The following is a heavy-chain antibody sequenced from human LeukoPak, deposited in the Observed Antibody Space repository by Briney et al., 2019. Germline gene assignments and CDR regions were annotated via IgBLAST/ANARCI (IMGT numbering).Heavy chain of an antibody. Sequence: ASVKVSCKASGYTFTSYYMHWARQAPGQGLEWMGIINPSGGSTSYAQKFQGRVTMTRDTSTSTVYMELSSLRSEDTAVYYCARDKYSGSYYGPEGYWGQGTLVTVSS. CDR2: INPSGGST. CDR3: ARDKYSGSYYGPEGY. CDR1: GYTFTSYY. J-gene: IGHJ4*02. V-gene: IGHV1-46*01. D-gene: IGHD1-26*01.